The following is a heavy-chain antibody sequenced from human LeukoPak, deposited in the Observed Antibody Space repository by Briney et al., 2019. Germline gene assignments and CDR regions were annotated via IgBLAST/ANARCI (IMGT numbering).Heavy chain of an antibody. CDR1: GFTFSSYG. CDR3: AKTAVAGKHGGRRNYFDY. V-gene: IGHV3-33*06. CDR2: IWYDGSNK. J-gene: IGHJ4*02. D-gene: IGHD6-19*01. Sequence: GRSLRLSCAASGFTFSSYGMHWVRQAPGKGLEWVAGIWYDGSNKYYADSVKGRFTISRDNSKNTLYLQMNSLRAEDTAVYYCAKTAVAGKHGGRRNYFDYWGQGTLVTVSS.